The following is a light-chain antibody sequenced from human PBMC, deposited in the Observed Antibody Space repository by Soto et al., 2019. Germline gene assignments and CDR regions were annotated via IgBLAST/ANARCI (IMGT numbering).Light chain of an antibody. CDR1: SSNIGNNY. Sequence: QSVLTQPPSVSAAPGQTVTISCSGGSSNIGNNYVSWYQQLPGTAPKLLIYDNNKRPSGIPDRFSGSKSGTSATLGISGLQTVDEADYYCGAWDNSLIAVVFGGGTKVTVL. CDR2: DNN. V-gene: IGLV1-51*01. J-gene: IGLJ2*01. CDR3: GAWDNSLIAVV.